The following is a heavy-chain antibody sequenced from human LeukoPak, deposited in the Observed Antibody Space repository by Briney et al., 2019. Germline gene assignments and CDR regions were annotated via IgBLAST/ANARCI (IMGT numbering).Heavy chain of an antibody. CDR2: TRNKANSYIT. CDR1: GFTFSDHF. J-gene: IGHJ4*02. D-gene: IGHD1-26*01. CDR3: ASIRGTFGY. Sequence: GSLRLSCAASGFTFSDHFLDWVRQAPGKGLEWVGRTRNKANSYITEYAASVKGRFTISRDDSKNSLYLQMSSLKPDDTAMYYCASIRGTFGYWGQGTLVTVSS. V-gene: IGHV3-72*01.